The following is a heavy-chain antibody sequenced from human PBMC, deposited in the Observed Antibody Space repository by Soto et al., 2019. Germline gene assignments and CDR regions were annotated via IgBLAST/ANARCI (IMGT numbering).Heavy chain of an antibody. CDR1: GYTFVSYG. CDR3: ARNQNFYDSSGYYDH. D-gene: IGHD3-22*01. Sequence: QIQLVQSAAEVKKPGASVKVSCKTSGYTFVSYGISWVRQAPGQGLEWMGWISPYNGNTNFAQRFRGRVTLTTDTSTDIVYMDLASRKSDDTAVYYCARNQNFYDSSGYYDHLGQGTLISVSS. J-gene: IGHJ5*02. CDR2: ISPYNGNT. V-gene: IGHV1-18*04.